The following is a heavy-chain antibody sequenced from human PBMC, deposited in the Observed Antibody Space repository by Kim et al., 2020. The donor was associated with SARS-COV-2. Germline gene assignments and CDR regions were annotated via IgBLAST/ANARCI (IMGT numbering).Heavy chain of an antibody. D-gene: IGHD2-21*01. CDR3: ARDHITAPLYGMDV. J-gene: IGHJ6*02. Sequence: SVKVSCKASGGTFSSYAISWVRQAPRQGLEWMGGIIPIFGTANYAQKFQGRVTITADESTSTAYMELSSLRSEDTAVYYCARDHITAPLYGMDVWGQGTTVTVSS. V-gene: IGHV1-69*13. CDR1: GGTFSSYA. CDR2: IIPIFGTA.